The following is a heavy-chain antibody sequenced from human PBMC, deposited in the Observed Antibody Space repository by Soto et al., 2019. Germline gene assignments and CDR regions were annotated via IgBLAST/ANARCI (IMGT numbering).Heavy chain of an antibody. J-gene: IGHJ4*02. CDR2: INHSGST. V-gene: IGHV4-34*01. D-gene: IGHD2-21*02. Sequence: QVQLQQWGAGLLKPSETLSLTCAVYGGSFSGYYWSWIRQPPGKGLEWIGEINHSGSTNYNPSLKSRVTTSVDTSKNQFSLKLSSVTAADTAVYYCASRARSGGNSAYYFDYCGQGTLVTVSS. CDR3: ASRARSGGNSAYYFDY. CDR1: GGSFSGYY.